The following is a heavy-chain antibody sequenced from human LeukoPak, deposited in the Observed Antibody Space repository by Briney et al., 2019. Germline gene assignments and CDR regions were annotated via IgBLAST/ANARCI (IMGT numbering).Heavy chain of an antibody. CDR2: INGRGDST. CDR3: AKGYSSSWYNWFDP. V-gene: IGHV3-23*01. D-gene: IGHD6-13*01. Sequence: PGGSLRLSCAGSGFTFSNSAMSWVRQAPGQGLEWVSSINGRGDSTYYADSVRGRFTISRDNSKNTLYLQMNSLRAEDTAVYYCAKGYSSSWYNWFDPWGQGTLVTVSS. CDR1: GFTFSNSA. J-gene: IGHJ5*02.